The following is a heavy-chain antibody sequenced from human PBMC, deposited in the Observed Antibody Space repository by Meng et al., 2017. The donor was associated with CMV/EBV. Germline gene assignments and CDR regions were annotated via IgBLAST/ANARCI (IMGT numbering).Heavy chain of an antibody. CDR3: AREMPIAAAGCFDY. V-gene: IGHV4-4*07. CDR2: IYTSGST. J-gene: IGHJ4*02. D-gene: IGHD6-13*01. Sequence: QVQLQEAGPGLLKPSETLSLTCTVSGGSISSYYWSWIRQPAGKGLEWIGRIYTSGSTNYNPSLKSRVTMSVDTSKNQFSLKLSSVTAADTAMYYCAREMPIAAAGCFDYWGQGTLVTVSS. CDR1: GGSISSYY.